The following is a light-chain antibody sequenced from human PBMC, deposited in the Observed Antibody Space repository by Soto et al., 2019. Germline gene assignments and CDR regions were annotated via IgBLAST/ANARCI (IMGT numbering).Light chain of an antibody. CDR1: QAIATS. Sequence: ELVMTQSPAALSLSRGETVTLSCRASQAIATSLAWYQHKPGQAPRLLIYGASTRATGVPDRFSGGGSETDFTLTISGLQSEDFAIYYCQHYNGWPLFGGGTKVEFK. J-gene: IGKJ4*01. V-gene: IGKV3-15*01. CDR2: GAS. CDR3: QHYNGWPL.